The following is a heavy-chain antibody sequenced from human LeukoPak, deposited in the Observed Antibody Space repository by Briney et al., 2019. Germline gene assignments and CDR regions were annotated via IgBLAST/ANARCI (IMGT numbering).Heavy chain of an antibody. Sequence: SETLSLTCSVSGVSITSGSYYWGWIRQPAGKGLEWIGRVHSSGDIYHNAAFRSRAAVSGDASKNQFSLQLNSVTAADTAVYYCARGASPKDAVFFDYWGQGALITVSS. CDR1: GVSITSGSYY. CDR2: VHSSGDI. CDR3: ARGASPKDAVFFDY. J-gene: IGHJ4*02. V-gene: IGHV4-61*02. D-gene: IGHD3-16*01.